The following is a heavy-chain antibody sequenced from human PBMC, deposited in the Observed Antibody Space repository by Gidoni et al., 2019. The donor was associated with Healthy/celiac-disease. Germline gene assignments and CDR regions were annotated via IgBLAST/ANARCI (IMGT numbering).Heavy chain of an antibody. CDR1: GGSIRSSNW. D-gene: IGHD2-2*02. CDR3: ARGVPAAIPFDAFDI. J-gene: IGHJ3*02. CDR2: IYNSGST. V-gene: IGHV4-4*02. Sequence: QVQLQESGPGLVQPSGTLSLTCAVSGGSIRSSNWWSWVRQPPGKGLEWIGEIYNSGSTNYNPSLKSRVTISVDKSKNQFSLKLSSVTAADTAVYYCARGVPAAIPFDAFDIWGQGTMVTVSS.